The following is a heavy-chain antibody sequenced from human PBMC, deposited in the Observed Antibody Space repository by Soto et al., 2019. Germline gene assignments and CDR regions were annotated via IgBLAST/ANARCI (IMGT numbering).Heavy chain of an antibody. D-gene: IGHD3-22*01. CDR3: ARRITMIVDYYGMDV. CDR1: GGTFSSYA. Sequence: SVKVSCKASGGTFSSYAISWVRQAPGQGLEWMGGIIPIFGTANYAQKFQGRVTITADESTSTAYMELSSLRSEDTAVYYCARRITMIVDYYGMDVWGQGTTVTVSS. J-gene: IGHJ6*02. V-gene: IGHV1-69*13. CDR2: IIPIFGTA.